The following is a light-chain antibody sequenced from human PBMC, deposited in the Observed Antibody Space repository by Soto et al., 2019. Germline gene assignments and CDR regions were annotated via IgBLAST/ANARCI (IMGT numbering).Light chain of an antibody. Sequence: QSVLMQPPSMSGAPGQRVTISCTGSSSNIGAGFDVHWYRQLPGTAPKLLIFGNNNRPSGVPDRFSGSKSGTSASLAITGLQTEDEADYYCQSYDRSLSGYMVFGGGTQLTVL. CDR2: GNN. J-gene: IGLJ2*01. CDR1: SSNIGAGFD. CDR3: QSYDRSLSGYMV. V-gene: IGLV1-40*01.